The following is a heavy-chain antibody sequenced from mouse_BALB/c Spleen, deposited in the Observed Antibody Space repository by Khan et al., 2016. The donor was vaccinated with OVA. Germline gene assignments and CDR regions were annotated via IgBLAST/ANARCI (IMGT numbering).Heavy chain of an antibody. V-gene: IGHV2-6-1*01. D-gene: IGHD2-10*01. J-gene: IGHJ4*01. CDR2: IWSDGST. CDR3: ARQPYYHYNIMDY. CDR1: GFSLTNYG. Sequence: QVQLKESGPGLVAPSQSLSITCTISGFSLTNYGVHWVRQPPGKGLEWLVVIWSDGSTTYNSALKSRLTISKDNSKSQVFLKMNSLQSEDTAVYFGARQPYYHYNIMDYWGQGTSSTAAS.